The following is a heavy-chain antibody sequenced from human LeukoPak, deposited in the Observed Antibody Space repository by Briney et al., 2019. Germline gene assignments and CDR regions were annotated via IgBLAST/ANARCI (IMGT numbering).Heavy chain of an antibody. CDR3: AKAIGEWAYAFDI. CDR2: ISGSAGTT. D-gene: IGHD1-26*01. CDR1: GFTFSSYA. Sequence: GGSLRLSCAASGFTFSSYAMSWVRQAPGKGLEWVSSISGSAGTTYYADSVKGRFTISRDNSKNTLYLQMNSLRAEDTAVYYCAKAIGEWAYAFDIWGRGTMVTVSS. V-gene: IGHV3-23*01. J-gene: IGHJ3*02.